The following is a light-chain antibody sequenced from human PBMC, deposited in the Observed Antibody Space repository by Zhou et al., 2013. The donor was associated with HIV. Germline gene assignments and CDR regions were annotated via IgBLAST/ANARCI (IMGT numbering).Light chain of an antibody. CDR3: QQYGGSPWT. J-gene: IGKJ1*01. CDR2: GAS. V-gene: IGKV3-20*01. CDR1: QSVSNNY. Sequence: EIVLTQSPGTLSLSPGERATLSCRASQSVSNNYLAWYQQKPGQAPRLLIYGASSRATGIPDKFTGSGSGTDFTFTIARLEPEDFAVYYCQQYGGSPWTFGQGTRRWTSN.